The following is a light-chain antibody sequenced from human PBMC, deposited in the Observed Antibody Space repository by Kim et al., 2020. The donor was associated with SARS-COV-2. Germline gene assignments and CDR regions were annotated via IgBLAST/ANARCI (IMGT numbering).Light chain of an antibody. CDR1: KLGDKY. Sequence: SYELTQPPSVSVSPGQTASITCSGGKLGDKYACWYQQKPGQSPVLVIYQDSKRPSGIPERFSGANSGNTATLTISGTEAMDEGYYYCQAWDNGTVVFGGGTQLTVL. CDR2: QDS. CDR3: QAWDNGTVV. V-gene: IGLV3-1*01. J-gene: IGLJ2*01.